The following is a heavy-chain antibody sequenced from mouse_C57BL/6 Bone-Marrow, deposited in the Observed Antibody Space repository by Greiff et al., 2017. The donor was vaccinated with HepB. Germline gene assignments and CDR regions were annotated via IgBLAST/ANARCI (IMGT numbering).Heavy chain of an antibody. J-gene: IGHJ4*01. V-gene: IGHV1-81*01. D-gene: IGHD2-10*01. CDR1: GYTFTSYG. CDR2: IYPRSGNT. Sequence: QVQLQQSGAELARPGASVKLSCKASGYTFTSYGISWVKQRPGQGLEWIGEIYPRSGNTYYNEKFKGKAKLTADKSSSTAYMELRSLTSEDSAVYFGARGRTSYYGKSFYYAMDYWGQGPSVTVSS. CDR3: ARGRTSYYGKSFYYAMDY.